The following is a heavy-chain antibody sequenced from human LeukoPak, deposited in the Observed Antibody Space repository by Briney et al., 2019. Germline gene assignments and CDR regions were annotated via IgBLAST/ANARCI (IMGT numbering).Heavy chain of an antibody. D-gene: IGHD3-22*01. CDR3: AKDKTGYDSSGSPEDY. J-gene: IGHJ4*02. CDR1: GFTISSNY. V-gene: IGHV3-53*05. Sequence: PGGSLRLSCAASGFTISSNYMSWVRQAPGKGLEWVAVIYSGGSTYYADSVKGRFTISRDNSKNTLYLQMNSLRAEDTAVYYCAKDKTGYDSSGSPEDYWGQGTLVTVSS. CDR2: IYSGGST.